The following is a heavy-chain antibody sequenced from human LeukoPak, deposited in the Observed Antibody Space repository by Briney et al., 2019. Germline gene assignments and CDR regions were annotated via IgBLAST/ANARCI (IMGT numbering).Heavy chain of an antibody. J-gene: IGHJ4*02. CDR1: GFTFSSYA. Sequence: QPGGSLRLSCAASGFTFSSYAMGWVRQAPGKGLEWGSAISGSGGSTYYADSVKGRFTISRDNSKNTLYLQMNSLRAEDTAVYYCAKDLLLVPAAKIDYWGQGTLVTVSS. CDR2: ISGSGGST. D-gene: IGHD2-2*01. V-gene: IGHV3-23*01. CDR3: AKDLLLVPAAKIDY.